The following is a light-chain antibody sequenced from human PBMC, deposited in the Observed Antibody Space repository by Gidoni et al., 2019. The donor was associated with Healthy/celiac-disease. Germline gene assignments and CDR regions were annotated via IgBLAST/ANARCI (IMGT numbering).Light chain of an antibody. V-gene: IGKV1-27*01. CDR3: QKHNSAPPIT. Sequence: DIQMTPSPASLSSSAGDRVTTTCRASQGMSNYLAWYQQKPGQVPKLLIYAASTLQSGVPARFSGSGSGTNFTLTISSLQPEDVATYYCQKHNSAPPITFGGGTKVEIK. J-gene: IGKJ4*01. CDR2: AAS. CDR1: QGMSNY.